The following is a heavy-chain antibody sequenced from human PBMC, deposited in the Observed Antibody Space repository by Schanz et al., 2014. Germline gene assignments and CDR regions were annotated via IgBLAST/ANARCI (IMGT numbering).Heavy chain of an antibody. CDR1: GFTFSSYD. CDR3: ARDHTTESYYSAGPPIDY. J-gene: IGHJ4*02. D-gene: IGHD1-26*01. CDR2: IWYDGSNK. V-gene: IGHV3-33*01. Sequence: QVQLVESGGGVVQPGRSLRLSCVASGFTFSSYDVFWVRQAPGKGLEWVAVIWYDGSNKYYADSVKGRFTISRDKSKNTLFLQMNSLRAEDTAVYYCARDHTTESYYSAGPPIDYWGQGTLLTVSS.